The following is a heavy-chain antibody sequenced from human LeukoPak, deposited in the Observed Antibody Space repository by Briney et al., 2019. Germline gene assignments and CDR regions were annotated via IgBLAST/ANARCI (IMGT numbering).Heavy chain of an antibody. V-gene: IGHV5-51*01. CDR3: ARGATLVYNWFDP. D-gene: IGHD1-26*01. CDR2: IYPGDSDT. CDR1: GYHFTSYW. J-gene: IGHJ5*02. Sequence: GGSLLISGQGSGYHFTSYWIGGVRPVRGKGLEWRGIIYPGDSDTRYSPSFQGQVTISADKSISTAYLQWSSLKASDTAMYYCARGATLVYNWFDPWGQGTLVTVPS.